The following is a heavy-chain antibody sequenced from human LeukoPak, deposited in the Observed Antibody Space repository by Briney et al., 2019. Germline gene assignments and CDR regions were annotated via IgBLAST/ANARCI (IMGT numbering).Heavy chain of an antibody. CDR1: GGSISSYY. J-gene: IGHJ4*02. CDR2: IYTSGNT. CDR3: ARENSTSGRYVDY. V-gene: IGHV4-4*07. D-gene: IGHD2-21*01. Sequence: SETLSLTCTVSGGSISSYYWSWIRQPAGKGLEWIGRIYTSGNTNYNPSLKSRVTMSLDTSKSQFSLNLTSVTAADTAVYYCARENSTSGRYVDYWGRGTVVTVSS.